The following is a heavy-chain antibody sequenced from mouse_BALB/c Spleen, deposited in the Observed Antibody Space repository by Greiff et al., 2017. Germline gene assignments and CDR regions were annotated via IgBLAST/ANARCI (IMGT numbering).Heavy chain of an antibody. Sequence: QVQLQQSGAELVRPGSSVKISCKASGYAFSSYWMNWVKQRPGQGLEWIGQIYPGDGDTNYNGKFKGKATLTADKSSSTAYMRLSSLTSEDSAVYFCARPGIDGYYGTWFAYWGQGTLVTVSA. CDR3: ARPGIDGYYGTWFAY. CDR1: GYAFSSYW. V-gene: IGHV1-80*01. CDR2: IYPGDGDT. J-gene: IGHJ3*01. D-gene: IGHD2-3*01.